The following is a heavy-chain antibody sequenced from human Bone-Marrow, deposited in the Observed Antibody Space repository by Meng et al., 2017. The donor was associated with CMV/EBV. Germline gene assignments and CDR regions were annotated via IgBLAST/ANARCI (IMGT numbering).Heavy chain of an antibody. CDR3: AKARSTSTYYFDY. CDR2: IYSGGST. J-gene: IGHJ4*02. D-gene: IGHD2-2*01. Sequence: GESLKISCAASGFTVSSYYMSWVRQAPGKGLEWVSVIYSGGSTYYADSVKGRFTISRDNSKNTLYLQMNSLRAEDTAVYYCAKARSTSTYYFDYCGQGTPVAASS. V-gene: IGHV3-53*01. CDR1: GFTVSSYY.